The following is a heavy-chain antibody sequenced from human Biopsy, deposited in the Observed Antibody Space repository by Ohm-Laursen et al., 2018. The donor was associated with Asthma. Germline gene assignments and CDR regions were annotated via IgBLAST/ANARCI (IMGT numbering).Heavy chain of an antibody. CDR2: ISGSGGST. CDR1: GFTFSNAW. CDR3: ARGDSSNWSHYYFDY. D-gene: IGHD3-22*01. V-gene: IGHV3-23*01. Sequence: SLRLSCAASGFTFSNAWMSWVRQAPGKGLEWVSAISGSGGSTYYADSVKGRFTISRDKSKNTLYMQMNSLRAEDTAVYYCARGDSSNWSHYYFDYWGQGTLVTVSS. J-gene: IGHJ4*02.